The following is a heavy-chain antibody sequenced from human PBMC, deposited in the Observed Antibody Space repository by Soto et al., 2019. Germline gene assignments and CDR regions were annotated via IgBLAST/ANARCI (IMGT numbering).Heavy chain of an antibody. D-gene: IGHD3-22*01. V-gene: IGHV3-21*01. CDR3: AREDSIIIPAVSDF. CDR2: VSKSGYA. CDR1: GFTFNNYG. Sequence: GGSLRPSCTVSGFTFNNYGINWVRKAPGKGLEWVSSVSKSGYAYYSDSVKGRFTISRDNAKNSVSLQMNTLRVEDTAVYYCAREDSIIIPAVSDFWGQGTLVTVSS. J-gene: IGHJ4*02.